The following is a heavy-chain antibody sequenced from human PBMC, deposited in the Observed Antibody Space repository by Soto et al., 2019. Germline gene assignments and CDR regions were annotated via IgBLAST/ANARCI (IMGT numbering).Heavy chain of an antibody. CDR2: IDPSSGTT. Sequence: ASVKVSCKPSGYSFSNFYVHWVRQAPGQGLEWMGIIDPSSGTTSYTQKFQERVTMTRDTSMSTVYMELSRLRSEDTAVYYFARGAVVEPNGLIAGMDVWGLGTTVTVSS. CDR1: GYSFSNFY. D-gene: IGHD2-15*01. V-gene: IGHV1-46*01. CDR3: ARGAVVEPNGLIAGMDV. J-gene: IGHJ6*02.